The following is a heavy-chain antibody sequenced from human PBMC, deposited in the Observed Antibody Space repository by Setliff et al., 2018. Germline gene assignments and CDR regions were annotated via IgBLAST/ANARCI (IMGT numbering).Heavy chain of an antibody. D-gene: IGHD4-4*01. Sequence: GGSLRLSCTASGFILRNYGIHWVRQAPGKGLEWVAAFWADGNRRFYADSVKGRFTVSRDLSMDTVFLQMDSLRAEDTALYYCGRDDDTTSHYSILNFWGQGTMVTVSS. J-gene: IGHJ3*01. CDR1: GFILRNYG. CDR2: FWADGNRR. V-gene: IGHV3-33*08. CDR3: GRDDDTTSHYSILNF.